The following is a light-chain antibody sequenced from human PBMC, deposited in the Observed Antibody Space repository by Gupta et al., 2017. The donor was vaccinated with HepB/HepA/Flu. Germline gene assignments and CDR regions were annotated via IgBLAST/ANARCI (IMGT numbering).Light chain of an antibody. CDR1: QSVGSSY. CDR2: GAS. J-gene: IGKJ1*01. CDR3: QQYGSSRGT. V-gene: IGKV3-20*01. Sequence: EIVLTQSPGTLSLSPGERATLSCRASQSVGSSYLAWYQHKPGQAPRVLIYGASSRAAGIPDRFSGSGSGTDFTLTISRLEPEDFAVYYCQQYGSSRGTFGQGTKVEIK.